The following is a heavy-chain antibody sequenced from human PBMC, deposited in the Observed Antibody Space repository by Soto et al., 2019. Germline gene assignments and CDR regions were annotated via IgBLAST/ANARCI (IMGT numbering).Heavy chain of an antibody. D-gene: IGHD3-22*01. CDR3: VRGGYYYDSSGYYFDY. CDR1: GFTFSSYG. J-gene: IGHJ4*02. V-gene: IGHV3-33*01. Sequence: PGGSLRLSCEASGFTFSSYGMHWVRQAPGKGLEWVAVIWYDGSNKYYADSVKGRFTISRDNSKNTLYLQMNSLRAEDTAVYYCVRGGYYYDSSGYYFDYWGQGTLVTVSS. CDR2: IWYDGSNK.